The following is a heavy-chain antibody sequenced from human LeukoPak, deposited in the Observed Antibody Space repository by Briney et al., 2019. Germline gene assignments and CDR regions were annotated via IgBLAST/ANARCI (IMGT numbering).Heavy chain of an antibody. CDR3: ARERYCSGGSCYSRDFDY. J-gene: IGHJ4*02. CDR2: IYYSGST. V-gene: IGHV4-39*07. D-gene: IGHD2-15*01. Sequence: PSETLSLTCTVSGGSISSSSYYWGWIRQPPGKGLEWIGSIYYSGSTYYNPSLKSRVTISVDTSKNQFSLKLSSVTAADTAVYYCARERYCSGGSCYSRDFDYWGQGTLVTVSS. CDR1: GGSISSSSYY.